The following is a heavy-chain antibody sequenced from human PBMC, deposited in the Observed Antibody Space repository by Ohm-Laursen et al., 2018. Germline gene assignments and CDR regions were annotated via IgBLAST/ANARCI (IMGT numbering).Heavy chain of an antibody. V-gene: IGHV3-30*18. D-gene: IGHD1-26*01. Sequence: SLRLSCSASGFTFSSYGMHWVRQAPGKGLEWVAVISYDGSNKYYADSVKGRFTISRDNSKNTLYLQMNSLRAEDTAVYYCAKDPSGSYFGTRDWGQGTLVTVSS. J-gene: IGHJ4*02. CDR1: GFTFSSYG. CDR3: AKDPSGSYFGTRD. CDR2: ISYDGSNK.